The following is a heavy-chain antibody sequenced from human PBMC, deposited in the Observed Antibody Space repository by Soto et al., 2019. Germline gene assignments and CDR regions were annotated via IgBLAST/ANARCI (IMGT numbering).Heavy chain of an antibody. Sequence: PSETLSLTCTVSGGSISSYYWSWIRQPAGKGLEWIGRIYTSGSTNYNPSLKSRVTMSVDTSKNQFSLKLSSVTAADTAVYYCARGPFTATFGVVPREFDPWGQGNLVTV. V-gene: IGHV4-4*07. CDR1: GGSISSYY. J-gene: IGHJ5*02. CDR3: ARGPFTATFGVVPREFDP. D-gene: IGHD3-3*01. CDR2: IYTSGST.